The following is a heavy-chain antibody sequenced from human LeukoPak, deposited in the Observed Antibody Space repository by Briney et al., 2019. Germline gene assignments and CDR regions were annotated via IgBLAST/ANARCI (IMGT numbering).Heavy chain of an antibody. CDR3: ARAHSSSLFDY. V-gene: IGHV3-48*01. J-gene: IGHJ4*02. CDR1: GFSFSPYS. Sequence: PGGSLRLSCAASGFSFSPYSMNWVRQAPGKGLEWVSYISSSSSTIYYADSVKGRFTISRDNAKNSLYLQMNSLRAEDTAVYYCARAHSSSLFDYWGQGTLVTVSS. CDR2: ISSSSSTI. D-gene: IGHD6-6*01.